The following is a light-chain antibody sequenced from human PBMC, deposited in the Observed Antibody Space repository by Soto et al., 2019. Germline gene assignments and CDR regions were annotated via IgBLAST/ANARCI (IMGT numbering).Light chain of an antibody. CDR3: QQYSSSRT. CDR2: GGS. Sequence: DIVLTRSPGTLSLSPGERATLSCRASQSVSSNHLAWYQQKPGQAPRLLIYGGSSRATGIPVRFSGSGSETDFTLTITRLEPEDFAVYYCQQYSSSRTFGQGTKVEIK. J-gene: IGKJ1*01. V-gene: IGKV3-20*01. CDR1: QSVSSNH.